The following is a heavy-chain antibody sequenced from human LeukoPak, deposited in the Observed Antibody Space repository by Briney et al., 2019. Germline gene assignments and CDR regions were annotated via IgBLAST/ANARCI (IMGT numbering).Heavy chain of an antibody. D-gene: IGHD3-22*01. CDR2: IYYSGST. Sequence: SETLSLTCAVYGGSFSGYYWSWIRQPPGKGLEWIGYIYYSGSTNYNPSLKSRITISVDTSKNQFSLKLSSVTAADTAVYYCARSLVALYDSSGYYLDYWGQGTLVTVSS. V-gene: IGHV4-59*01. J-gene: IGHJ4*02. CDR3: ARSLVALYDSSGYYLDY. CDR1: GGSFSGYY.